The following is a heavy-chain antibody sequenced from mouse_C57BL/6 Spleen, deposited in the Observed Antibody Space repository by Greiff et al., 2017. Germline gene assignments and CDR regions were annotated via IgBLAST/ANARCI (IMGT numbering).Heavy chain of an antibody. D-gene: IGHD2-4*01. CDR1: GFTFSDYG. CDR3: ARGYYDYDA. V-gene: IGHV5-17*01. Sequence: EVQLVESGGGLVKPGGSLKLSCAASGFTFSDYGMHWVRQAPEKGLEWVAYISRGSSTIYYADTVKGRITITRDNAKYTLFLQMTSLRSEDTAMYYCARGYYDYDAWGQGTSVTVSS. CDR2: ISRGSSTI. J-gene: IGHJ4*01.